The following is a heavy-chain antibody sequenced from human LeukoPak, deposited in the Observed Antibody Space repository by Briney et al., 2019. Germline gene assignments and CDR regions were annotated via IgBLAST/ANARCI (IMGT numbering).Heavy chain of an antibody. CDR2: IIPIFGTA. V-gene: IGHV1-69*13. CDR1: GGTFSSYA. D-gene: IGHD3-22*01. J-gene: IGHJ4*02. CDR3: ARSFPLDLYYYDSSGPLAYYFDY. Sequence: ASVKVSCTASGGTFSSYAISWVRQAPGQGLEWMGGIIPIFGTANYAQKFQGRVTITADESTSTAYMELSSLRSEDTAVYYCARSFPLDLYYYDSSGPLAYYFDYWGQGTLVTVSS.